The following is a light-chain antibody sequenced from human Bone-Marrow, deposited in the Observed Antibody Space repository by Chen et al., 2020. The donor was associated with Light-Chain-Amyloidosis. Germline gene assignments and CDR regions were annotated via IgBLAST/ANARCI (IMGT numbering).Light chain of an antibody. Sequence: SYVLTQPSSVSVAPGQTATTACGGNNIGSTSLHWYQQTPGHAPLLVVYVVSDRPSGIPQRLSGSSSGNTGTLTISRVEAGDEADYYCQVWDRSSDRPVFGGGTKLTVL. CDR2: VVS. J-gene: IGLJ3*02. V-gene: IGLV3-21*02. CDR1: NIGSTS. CDR3: QVWDRSSDRPV.